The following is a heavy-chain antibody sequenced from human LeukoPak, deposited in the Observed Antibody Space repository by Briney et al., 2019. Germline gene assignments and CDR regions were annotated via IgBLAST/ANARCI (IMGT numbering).Heavy chain of an antibody. CDR1: GGTFSSYA. D-gene: IGHD6-13*01. CDR2: IIPIFGTA. J-gene: IGHJ5*02. Sequence: SVKVSCKASGGTFSSYAISWVRQAPGQGLEWMGGIIPIFGTANYAQKFQGRVTMTRDTSISTAYMELSRLRSDDTAVYYCARSIAAVNWFDPWGQGTLVTVSS. CDR3: ARSIAAVNWFDP. V-gene: IGHV1-69*05.